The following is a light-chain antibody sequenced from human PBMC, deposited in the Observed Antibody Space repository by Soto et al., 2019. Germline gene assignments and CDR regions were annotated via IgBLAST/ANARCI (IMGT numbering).Light chain of an antibody. Sequence: AIRMTQSPSSFSASTGDRVTITCRASQGISSHLAWYQVKPGKAPRLLIYTASYLGSGVPSRFRSSRSGKDLPLTISSLQSEHFAVDYYPQYFSYPLNFGGGTKVEIK. CDR1: QGISSH. CDR2: TAS. CDR3: PQYFSYPLN. J-gene: IGKJ4*01. V-gene: IGKV1-8*01.